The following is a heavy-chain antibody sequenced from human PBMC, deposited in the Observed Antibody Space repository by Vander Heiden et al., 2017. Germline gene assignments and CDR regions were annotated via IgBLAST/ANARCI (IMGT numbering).Heavy chain of an antibody. CDR1: GFTFSSYG. CDR3: ARGRSSGWYRDAFDI. Sequence: QVQLVESGGGVVQPGRSLRLSCAASGFTFSSYGMHWVGQAPGKGLEWVAVIWYDGSNKYYADSVKGRFTISRDNSKNTLYLQMNSLRAEDTAVYYCARGRSSGWYRDAFDIWGQGTMVTVSS. J-gene: IGHJ3*02. D-gene: IGHD6-19*01. CDR2: IWYDGSNK. V-gene: IGHV3-33*01.